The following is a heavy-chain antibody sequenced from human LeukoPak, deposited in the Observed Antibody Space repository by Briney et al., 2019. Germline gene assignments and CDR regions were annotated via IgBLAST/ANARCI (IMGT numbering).Heavy chain of an antibody. CDR1: GGSISSSSYY. CDR2: IYYSGST. Sequence: SETLSLTCTVSGGSISSSSYYWGWIRQPPGKGLERIGSIYYSGSTYYNPSLKSRVTISVDTSKNQFSLKLSSVTAADTAVYYCARQMYYYDSSGYEYFQQWGQGTLVTVSS. D-gene: IGHD3-22*01. CDR3: ARQMYYYDSSGYEYFQQ. J-gene: IGHJ1*01. V-gene: IGHV4-39*01.